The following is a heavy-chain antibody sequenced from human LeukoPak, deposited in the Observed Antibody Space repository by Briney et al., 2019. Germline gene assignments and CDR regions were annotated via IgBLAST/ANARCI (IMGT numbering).Heavy chain of an antibody. CDR3: AKDRSRGYASGGGDY. J-gene: IGHJ4*02. Sequence: GGSLRLSCAASGFTFSTYAMTWVRQAPGKGLEWVSGISGSGGTTYYAESVKGRFTISRDNSKNTLYLQMNSLRAEDTAVYFCAKDRSRGYASGGGDYWGQGTLVTVSS. CDR1: GFTFSTYA. D-gene: IGHD5-18*01. V-gene: IGHV3-23*01. CDR2: ISGSGGTT.